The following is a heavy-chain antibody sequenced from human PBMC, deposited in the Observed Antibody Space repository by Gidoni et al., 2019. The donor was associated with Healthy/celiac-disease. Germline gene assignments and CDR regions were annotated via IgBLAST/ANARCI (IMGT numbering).Heavy chain of an antibody. CDR2: IKSKTDGGTT. J-gene: IGHJ4*02. CDR1: GFTFSNAW. V-gene: IGHV3-15*01. CDR3: TTGTTPYYYDSSGYSYYFDY. Sequence: EVQLVESGGGLVKPVGSLRLSCAASGFTFSNAWMSWVRRAPGKGLEWVGRIKSKTDGGTTDYAAPVKGRFTISRDDSKNTLYLQMNSLKTEDKAVYYCTTGTTPYYYDSSGYSYYFDYWGQGTLVTVSS. D-gene: IGHD3-22*01.